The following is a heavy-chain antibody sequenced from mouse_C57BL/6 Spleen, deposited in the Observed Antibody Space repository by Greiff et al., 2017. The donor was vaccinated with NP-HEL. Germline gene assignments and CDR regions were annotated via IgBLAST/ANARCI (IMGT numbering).Heavy chain of an antibody. CDR3: ARRRIYDGYFYYFDY. D-gene: IGHD2-3*01. V-gene: IGHV1-69*01. CDR2: IDPSDSYT. J-gene: IGHJ2*01. CDR1: GYTFTSYW. Sequence: QVQLQQPGAELVMPGASVKLSCKASGYTFTSYWMHWVKQRPGQGLEWIGEIDPSDSYTNYNQKFKGKSTLTVDKSSSTAYMQLSSLTSEDSAVYYCARRRIYDGYFYYFDYWGQGTTLTVSS.